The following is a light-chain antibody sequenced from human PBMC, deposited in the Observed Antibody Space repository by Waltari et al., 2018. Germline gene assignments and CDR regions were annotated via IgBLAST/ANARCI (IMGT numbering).Light chain of an antibody. CDR2: AAS. J-gene: IGKJ5*01. CDR3: QQLNTFPIT. Sequence: DIQLTQSPSFLSASVGDRFTITCRASQGIGSYLAWYQQKPGKAPKLLIYAASTLQSGVPSRFSGSGSGTEFTLTISSLQPEDFATYYCQQLNTFPITFGQGTRLEIK. V-gene: IGKV1-9*01. CDR1: QGIGSY.